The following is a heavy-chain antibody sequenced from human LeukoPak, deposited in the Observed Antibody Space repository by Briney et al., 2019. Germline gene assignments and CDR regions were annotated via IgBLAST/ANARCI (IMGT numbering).Heavy chain of an antibody. D-gene: IGHD4-11*01. V-gene: IGHV4-4*07. CDR3: ARYHSNYFWFDP. Sequence: SETLSLTCTVSGGSISSYYWSWIRQPAGKGLEWIGRIYTSGSTNYNPSLKSRVTMSVNTSKNQFSLKLSSVTAADTAVYYCARYHSNYFWFDPWGQGTLVTVSS. J-gene: IGHJ5*02. CDR1: GGSISSYY. CDR2: IYTSGST.